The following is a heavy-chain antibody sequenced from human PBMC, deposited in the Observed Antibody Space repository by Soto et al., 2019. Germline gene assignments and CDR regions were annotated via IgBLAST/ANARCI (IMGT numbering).Heavy chain of an antibody. J-gene: IGHJ4*02. CDR3: ARDPGSSYGPPDY. CDR1: GFAFSTHA. CDR2: ISSSSSTI. V-gene: IGHV3-48*02. Sequence: PGGSLRLSCAASGFAFSTHAMNWVRQAPGKGLEWVSYISSSSSTIYYADSVKGRFTISRDNSKNSLYLQMNSLRDEDTAVYYCARDPGSSYGPPDYWGQGTLVTVSS. D-gene: IGHD5-18*01.